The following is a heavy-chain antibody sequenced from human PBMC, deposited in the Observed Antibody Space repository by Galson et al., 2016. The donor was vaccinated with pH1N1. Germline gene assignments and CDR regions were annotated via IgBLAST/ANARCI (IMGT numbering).Heavy chain of an antibody. CDR3: ARDPKGGIPFHY. Sequence: SVKVSCKASGYTFTDYYIHWVRQAPGKGLEWMGWINPNSDVTKYAQKFQDRVTMTRDTSINTAYMELSGLISDGTAVYYCARDPKGGIPFHYWGQGTLVTLSS. J-gene: IGHJ4*02. V-gene: IGHV1-2*02. CDR1: GYTFTDYY. CDR2: INPNSDVT. D-gene: IGHD1-26*01.